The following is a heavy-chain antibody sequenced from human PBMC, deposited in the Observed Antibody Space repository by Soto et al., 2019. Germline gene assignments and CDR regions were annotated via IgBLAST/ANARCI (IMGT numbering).Heavy chain of an antibody. V-gene: IGHV4-59*01. D-gene: IGHD2-21*02. CDR2: IYYSGST. J-gene: IGHJ6*02. CDR1: GGSISSYY. CDR3: ARMVVTAIPPYYYYGMDV. Sequence: SETLSLTCAVSGGSISSYYWSWIRQPPGKGLEWIGYIYYSGSTNYNPSLKSRVTISVDTSKNQFSLKLSSVTAADTAVYYCARMVVTAIPPYYYYGMDVWGQGTTVTVSS.